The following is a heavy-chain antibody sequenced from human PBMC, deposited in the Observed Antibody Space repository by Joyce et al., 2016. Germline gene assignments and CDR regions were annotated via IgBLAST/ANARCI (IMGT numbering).Heavy chain of an antibody. J-gene: IGHJ4*02. CDR1: GFTVSNNY. CDR2: IYSGGDT. V-gene: IGHV3-53*01. CDR3: ARVPGFH. Sequence: EVQLVESGGGLTQPGGSLRLSCAASGFTVSNNYMTWVRQAPGKGLEWVSFIYSGGDTYYADSVKGRFTISRDKNTLYLQMNSLRVEDTAVYYCARVPGFHWGQGTLVTVSS.